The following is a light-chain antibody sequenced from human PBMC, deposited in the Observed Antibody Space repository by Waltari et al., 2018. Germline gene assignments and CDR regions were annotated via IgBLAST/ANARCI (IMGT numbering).Light chain of an antibody. CDR1: SSDGGGYND. V-gene: IGLV2-14*01. CDR3: SSYTSSSTYVV. J-gene: IGLJ2*01. CDR2: EVS. Sequence: QSALTQPASVSGSPGQSITISCTGTSSDGGGYNDVSCYQQHPGKAPKLMIYEVSNRPSGVSNRFSGSKSGNTASLTISGLQAEDEADYYCSSYTSSSTYVVFGGGTKLTVL.